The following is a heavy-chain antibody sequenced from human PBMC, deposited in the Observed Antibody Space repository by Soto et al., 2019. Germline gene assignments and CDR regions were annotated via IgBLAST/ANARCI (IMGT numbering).Heavy chain of an antibody. J-gene: IGHJ6*02. CDR2: ISAYNGNT. CDR3: AREGLGYSGSYYRYYYYGMDV. D-gene: IGHD1-26*01. CDR1: GYTFTSYG. V-gene: IGHV1-18*04. Sequence: ASVKVSCKASGYTFTSYGISWVRQAPGQGLEWMGWISAYNGNTNYAQKLQGRVTMTTDTSTSTAYMELRSLRSDDTAVYYCAREGLGYSGSYYRYYYYGMDVWGQGTTVTVSS.